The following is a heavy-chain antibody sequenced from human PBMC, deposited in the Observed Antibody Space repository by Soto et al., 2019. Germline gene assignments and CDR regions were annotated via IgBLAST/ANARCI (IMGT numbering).Heavy chain of an antibody. Sequence: GASVKVSCKASGYTFTSYGISWVRQAPGQGLEWMGWISAYNGNTNYAQKLQGRVTMTTDTSTSTAYMELRSLRSDDTAVYYCARVGGLLYYYGSGSRSWFDPWGQGTLVTVSS. CDR1: GYTFTSYG. CDR2: ISAYNGNT. J-gene: IGHJ5*02. CDR3: ARVGGLLYYYGSGSRSWFDP. D-gene: IGHD3-10*01. V-gene: IGHV1-18*01.